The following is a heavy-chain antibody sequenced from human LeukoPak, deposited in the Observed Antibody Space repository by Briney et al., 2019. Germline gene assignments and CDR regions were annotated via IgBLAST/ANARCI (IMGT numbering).Heavy chain of an antibody. J-gene: IGHJ4*02. CDR3: AREGSITGTRDLDY. D-gene: IGHD1-20*01. CDR2: IYYSGST. V-gene: IGHV4-30-4*08. CDR1: GGSISSGDYY. Sequence: SGTLSLTCTVSGGSISSGDYYWSWIRQPPGKGLEWIGYIYYSGSTYYNPSLKSRVTISVDTSKNQFSLKLSSVTAADTAVYYCAREGSITGTRDLDYWGQGTLVTVSS.